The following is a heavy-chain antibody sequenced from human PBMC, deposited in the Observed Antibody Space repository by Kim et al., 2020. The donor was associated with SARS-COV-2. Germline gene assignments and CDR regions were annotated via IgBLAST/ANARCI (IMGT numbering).Heavy chain of an antibody. J-gene: IGHJ5*02. V-gene: IGHV1-46*01. D-gene: IGHD6-19*01. Sequence: KFQGRVTMTRDTSTSTVYMELSSLRSEDTAVYYCVREFMRAVAGLSWFDPWGQGTLVTVSS. CDR3: VREFMRAVAGLSWFDP.